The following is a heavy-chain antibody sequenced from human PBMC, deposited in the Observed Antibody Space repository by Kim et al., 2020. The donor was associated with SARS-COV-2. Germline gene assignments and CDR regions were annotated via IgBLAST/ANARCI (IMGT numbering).Heavy chain of an antibody. Sequence: SETLSLTCTVSGGSISSGSYYWSWIRQPAGKGLEWIGRIYTSGSTNYNPSLKSRVTISVDTSKNQFSLKLSSVTAADTAVYYCARASMVRGVIPPYYYGMDVWGQGTTVTVSS. CDR1: GGSISSGSYY. CDR3: ARASMVRGVIPPYYYGMDV. D-gene: IGHD3-10*01. J-gene: IGHJ6*02. V-gene: IGHV4-61*02. CDR2: IYTSGST.